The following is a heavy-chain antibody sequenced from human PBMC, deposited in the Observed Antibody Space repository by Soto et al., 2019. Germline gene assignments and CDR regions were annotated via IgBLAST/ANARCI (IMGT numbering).Heavy chain of an antibody. CDR2: IDSDGSGT. V-gene: IGHV3-74*01. CDR1: EFTFSDFW. D-gene: IGHD2-15*01. CDR3: AREYLYCSGGSCYSDGFDI. J-gene: IGHJ3*02. Sequence: EVQLVESGGGLVQPGGSLRLSCTASEFTFSDFWMHWVRQAPGKGLVWVSRIDSDGSGTTYADSVKGRFTISRDNAKNTVFLQMNSLRAEDTAVYYSAREYLYCSGGSCYSDGFDIWGQGTMVTVSS.